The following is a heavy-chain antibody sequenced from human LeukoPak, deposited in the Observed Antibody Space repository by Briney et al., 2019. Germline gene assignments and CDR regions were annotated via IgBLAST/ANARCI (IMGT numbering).Heavy chain of an antibody. Sequence: ETLSLTCTVPGAPVTSGGFYWGWLRQSPGKGLQWIATVYYTGSTYYNPSLKSRVTISIDTSKNQFSLNLRSLIAADTAVYYCARHSGSGSLSRPFDPWGRGTLVTVSS. CDR1: GAPVTSGGFY. D-gene: IGHD3-10*01. J-gene: IGHJ5*02. V-gene: IGHV4-39*01. CDR2: VYYTGST. CDR3: ARHSGSGSLSRPFDP.